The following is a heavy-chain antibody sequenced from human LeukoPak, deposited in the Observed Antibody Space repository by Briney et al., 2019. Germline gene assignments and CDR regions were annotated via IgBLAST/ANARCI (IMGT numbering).Heavy chain of an antibody. CDR1: GGTFSSYA. Sequence: SVKVSCKASGGTFSSYAISWVRQAPGQGLEWMGGIIPIFGTANYAQKFQGRVTITADESTSTAYMELSSLRSEDTAVYYCARGKYDSSPFLQHWGQGTLVTVSS. J-gene: IGHJ1*01. CDR3: ARGKYDSSPFLQH. V-gene: IGHV1-69*13. CDR2: IIPIFGTA. D-gene: IGHD3-22*01.